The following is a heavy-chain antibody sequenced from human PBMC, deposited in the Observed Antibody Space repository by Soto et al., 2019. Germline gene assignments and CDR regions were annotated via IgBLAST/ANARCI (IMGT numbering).Heavy chain of an antibody. CDR2: IYYSGST. V-gene: IGHV4-39*01. Sequence: SETLSLTCTVSGGSISSSSYYWGWIRQPPGKGLEWIGSIYYSGSTYYNPSLKSRVTISVDTSKNQFSLKLSSVTAADTAVYYCARQGIVLMVYANWFDPWGQGTLVTVSS. CDR3: ARQGIVLMVYANWFDP. CDR1: GGSISSSSYY. J-gene: IGHJ5*02. D-gene: IGHD2-8*01.